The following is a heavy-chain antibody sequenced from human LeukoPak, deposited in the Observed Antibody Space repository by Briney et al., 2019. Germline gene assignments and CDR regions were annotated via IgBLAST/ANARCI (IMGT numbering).Heavy chain of an antibody. CDR1: GFTFSSYS. Sequence: GGSPRLSCAASGFTFSSYSMKWVRQAPGKGLEWVSYISSSSSTIYYAESVKGRFTISRDNAKNSLYLQMNSLRDEDTAVYYCARDYCSGVTCHPDYWGQGTLVTVSS. CDR3: ARDYCSGVTCHPDY. J-gene: IGHJ4*02. V-gene: IGHV3-48*02. CDR2: ISSSSSTI. D-gene: IGHD2-15*01.